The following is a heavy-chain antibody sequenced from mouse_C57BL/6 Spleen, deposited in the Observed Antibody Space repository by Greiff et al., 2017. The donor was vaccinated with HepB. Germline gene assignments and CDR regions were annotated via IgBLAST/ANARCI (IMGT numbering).Heavy chain of an antibody. V-gene: IGHV1-52*01. J-gene: IGHJ2*01. Sequence: VQLQQSGAELVRPGSSVKLSCKASGYTFTSYWMHWVKQRPIQGLEWIGNIDPSDSETHYNQKFKDKATLTVDKSSSTAYMQLSSLTSEDSAVYYWARGGHYYGSLWGQGTTLTVSS. CDR2: IDPSDSET. CDR3: ARGGHYYGSL. CDR1: GYTFTSYW. D-gene: IGHD1-1*01.